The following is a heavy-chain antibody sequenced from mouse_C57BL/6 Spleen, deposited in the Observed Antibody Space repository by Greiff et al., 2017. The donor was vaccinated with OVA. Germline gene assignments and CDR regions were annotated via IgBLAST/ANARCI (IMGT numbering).Heavy chain of an antibody. CDR2: IRLKSDNYAT. V-gene: IGHV6-3*01. D-gene: IGHD3-3*01. J-gene: IGHJ2*01. CDR1: GFTFSNYW. CDR3: TESSSRGY. Sequence: VQLKQSGGGLVQPGGSMKLSCVASGFTFSNYWMNWVRQSPEKGLEWVAQIRLKSDNYATHYAESVKGRFTISRDDSKSSVYLQMNNLRAEDTGIYYCTESSSRGYWGQGTTLTVSS.